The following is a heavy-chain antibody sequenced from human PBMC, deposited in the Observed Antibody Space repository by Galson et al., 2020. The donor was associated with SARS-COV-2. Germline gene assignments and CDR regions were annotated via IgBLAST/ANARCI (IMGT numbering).Heavy chain of an antibody. CDR1: GFSLSTNGMC. V-gene: IGHV2-70*01. D-gene: IGHD2-2*01. CDR2: IHWDDDE. J-gene: IGHJ6*03. Sequence: SGPTLVKPTQPLMLTCPLSGFSLSTNGMCVRWIRQPPGKALAWLALIHWDDDEYYSPSLKTRLTISKDTSQNQVVLTMTNLDPVDTATYYCARIEYCSSRTLNYMDVWGRGTTVTVSS. CDR3: ARIEYCSSRTLNYMDV.